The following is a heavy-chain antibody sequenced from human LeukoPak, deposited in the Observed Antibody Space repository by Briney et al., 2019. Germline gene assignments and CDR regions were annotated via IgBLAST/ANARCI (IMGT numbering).Heavy chain of an antibody. J-gene: IGHJ4*02. CDR3: ARDVGYCSGASCYYFDY. D-gene: IGHD2-15*01. Sequence: GGSLRLSCAASRFTFSSYTMNWVRQAPGKGLEWVSSISHNSSYIYYADSVKGRFTISRDNAKKTLFLQMSSLRAEDTAIYYCARDVGYCSGASCYYFDYWGQGTLVTVSS. V-gene: IGHV3-21*01. CDR1: RFTFSSYT. CDR2: ISHNSSYI.